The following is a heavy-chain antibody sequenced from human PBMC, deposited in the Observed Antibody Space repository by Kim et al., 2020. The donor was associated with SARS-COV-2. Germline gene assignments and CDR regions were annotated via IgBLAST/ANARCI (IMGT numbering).Heavy chain of an antibody. CDR2: ISSSSSPI. D-gene: IGHD7-27*01. CDR1: GFTFSSYS. CDR3: ARGIWDWYFDL. V-gene: IGHV3-48*04. Sequence: GGSLRLSCAASGFTFSSYSMNWVRQAPGKGLEWVSYISSSSSPIYYADSVKGRFTISRDNAKNSLYLQMNSLRAEDTAVYYCARGIWDWYFDLWGRGTLVTVSS. J-gene: IGHJ2*01.